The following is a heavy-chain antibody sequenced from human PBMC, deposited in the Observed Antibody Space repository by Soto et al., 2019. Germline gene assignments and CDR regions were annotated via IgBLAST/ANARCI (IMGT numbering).Heavy chain of an antibody. Sequence: GSLRISGPASGFTFSSDWMNWVRQAPGKGLVWVSRINSDGGSTSYADSVKGRFTISRDNAKKTLYLQMNSLRAEDTAVYYCARTRVGYSYGAFDYWGQGTLVTVSS. J-gene: IGHJ4*02. CDR2: INSDGGST. CDR1: GFTFSSDW. D-gene: IGHD5-18*01. CDR3: ARTRVGYSYGAFDY. V-gene: IGHV3-74*01.